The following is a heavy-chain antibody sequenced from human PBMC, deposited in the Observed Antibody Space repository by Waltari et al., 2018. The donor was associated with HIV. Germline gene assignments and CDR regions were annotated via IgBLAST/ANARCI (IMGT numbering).Heavy chain of an antibody. CDR3: ARVRSPGYTYGFYFYYYGMDV. J-gene: IGHJ6*02. CDR1: GGPISSGGYY. D-gene: IGHD5-18*01. Sequence: QVQLQESGPGLVKPSQTLSLTCTVSGGPISSGGYYWSWIRQHPGKDLEWIGFIYYSGSTSYNPSLKSRVTIPVDTSKNQFSLKLSSVTAADTAVYYCARVRSPGYTYGFYFYYYGMDVWGQGTTVTVSS. V-gene: IGHV4-31*03. CDR2: IYYSGST.